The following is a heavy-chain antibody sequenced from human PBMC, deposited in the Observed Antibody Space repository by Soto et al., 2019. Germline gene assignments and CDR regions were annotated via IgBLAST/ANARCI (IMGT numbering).Heavy chain of an antibody. V-gene: IGHV3-74*03. Sequence: GGSLRLSCAASGFAFVDSWMHWVRQPPGKGPEWVSRMTGDGRTTQYADSVKGRFTASRDNAKSTLYLQMNSLRAEDTAVYYCATAEVDYWGPGTLVTVSS. J-gene: IGHJ4*02. CDR1: GFAFVDSW. CDR2: MTGDGRTT. CDR3: ATAEVDY.